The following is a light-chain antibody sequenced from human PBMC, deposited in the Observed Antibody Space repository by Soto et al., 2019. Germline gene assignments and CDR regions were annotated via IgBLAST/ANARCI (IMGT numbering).Light chain of an antibody. V-gene: IGKV3-20*01. Sequence: EIVLTQSPGTLSLSPGERATLSCRASQSVSSSYLDWYQQKPGQAPRLLIYGASSRATGIPDRFSGSGSGTDFTLTISRLEPADFAVYYCQQYGSSLETFGQGTKVEIK. J-gene: IGKJ1*01. CDR3: QQYGSSLET. CDR1: QSVSSSY. CDR2: GAS.